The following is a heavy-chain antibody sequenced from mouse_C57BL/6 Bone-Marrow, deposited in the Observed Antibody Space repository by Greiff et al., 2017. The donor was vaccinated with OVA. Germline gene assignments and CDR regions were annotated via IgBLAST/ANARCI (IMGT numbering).Heavy chain of an antibody. CDR1: GYTFTDYY. CDR3: ARRDYSTLFAY. CDR2: INPNNGGT. D-gene: IGHD2-5*01. J-gene: IGHJ3*01. V-gene: IGHV1-26*01. Sequence: VQLQQSGPELVKPGASVKISCKASGYTFTDYYMNWVKQSHGKSLEWIGDINPNNGGTSYNQKFKGKATLTVDKSSSTAYMELRSLTSEDSAVYYCARRDYSTLFAYWGQGTLVTVSA.